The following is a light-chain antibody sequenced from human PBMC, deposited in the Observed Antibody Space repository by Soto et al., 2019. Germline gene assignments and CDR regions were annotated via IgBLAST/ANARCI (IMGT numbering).Light chain of an antibody. CDR3: QQRSKWIT. V-gene: IGKV3D-20*02. CDR1: QSVSSSH. CDR2: GAS. Sequence: IVLTQSPGTLALSAGERATLSCRASQSVSSSHLAWYQQKPGQAPRLLISGASSRATGIPARFSGSGSGTDFTLTISSLEPEDFAVYYCQQRSKWITFGQGTRLEIK. J-gene: IGKJ5*01.